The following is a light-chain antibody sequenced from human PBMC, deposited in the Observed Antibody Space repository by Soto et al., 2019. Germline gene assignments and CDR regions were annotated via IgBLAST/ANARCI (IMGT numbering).Light chain of an antibody. J-gene: IGKJ5*01. Sequence: ENVLTQSPGTLSLSPGERATLSCRASQTVSSYLTWYQQRPGQAPRLLIYGASRRATGIPDRFSGSGSGTDFTLTISRLEPEDFALYYCQQYSTSPITFGQGTDWRLN. CDR1: QTVSSY. CDR3: QQYSTSPIT. V-gene: IGKV3-20*01. CDR2: GAS.